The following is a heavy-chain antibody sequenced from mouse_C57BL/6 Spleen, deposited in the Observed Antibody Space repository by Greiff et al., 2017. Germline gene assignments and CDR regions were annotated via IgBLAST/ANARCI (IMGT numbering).Heavy chain of an antibody. CDR1: GYTFTSYW. CDR3: ARALTVVAHYFDY. J-gene: IGHJ2*01. V-gene: IGHV1-53*01. D-gene: IGHD1-1*01. Sequence: QVQLQQPGTELVKPGASVKLSCKASGYTFTSYWMHWVKQRPGQGLEWIGNINPSNGGTNYNEKFKSKATLTVDKSSSTAYMQLSSLTAEDSAVYYCARALTVVAHYFDYWGQGTTLTVSS. CDR2: INPSNGGT.